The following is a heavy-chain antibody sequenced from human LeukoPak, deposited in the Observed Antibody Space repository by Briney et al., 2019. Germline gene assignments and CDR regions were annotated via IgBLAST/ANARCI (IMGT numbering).Heavy chain of an antibody. J-gene: IGHJ2*01. V-gene: IGHV4-61*02. D-gene: IGHD3-22*01. CDR2: IYTSGST. CDR3: AREPKPDSSGYYWYWYFDL. Sequence: KASQTLSLTCTVSGGSISSGSYYWSWIRQPAGKGLEWIGRIYTSGSTNYNPSLKSRVTISVDTSKNQFSLKLSSVTAADTAVYYCAREPKPDSSGYYWYWYFDLWGRGTLVTVSS. CDR1: GGSISSGSYY.